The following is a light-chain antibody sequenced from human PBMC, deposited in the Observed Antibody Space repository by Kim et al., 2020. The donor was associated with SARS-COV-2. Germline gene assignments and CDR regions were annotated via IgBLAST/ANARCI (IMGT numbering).Light chain of an antibody. V-gene: IGKV1-6*01. CDR1: QGIRND. CDR3: LQDYGYPRS. CDR2: AAS. J-gene: IGKJ2*03. Sequence: VSVGDRVTITCRASQGIRNDLGRYQQKPRKAPKVLIYAASRLQSGVPSRFSGSGSGTDFTLTISSLQPEDFATYYCLQDYGYPRSFGQGTKLEI.